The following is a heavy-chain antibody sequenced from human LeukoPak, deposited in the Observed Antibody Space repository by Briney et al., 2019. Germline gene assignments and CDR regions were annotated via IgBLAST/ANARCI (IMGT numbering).Heavy chain of an antibody. CDR3: ASAGTSESYSRVDY. Sequence: GGSLRLSCAASGFTFSSYSMNWVRQAPGKGLEWVSSISSSSSYIYYADSVKGRFTISRDNAKSSLYLQMNSLRAEDTAVYYCASAGTSESYSRVDYWGQGTLVTVSS. CDR2: ISSSSSYI. J-gene: IGHJ4*02. V-gene: IGHV3-21*01. D-gene: IGHD3-10*01. CDR1: GFTFSSYS.